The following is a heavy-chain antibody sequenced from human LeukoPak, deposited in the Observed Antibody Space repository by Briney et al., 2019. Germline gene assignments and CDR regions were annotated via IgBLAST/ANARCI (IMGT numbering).Heavy chain of an antibody. V-gene: IGHV1-46*03. CDR2: INPSGGST. Sequence: VRQAPGXXLEWMGIINPSGGSTSYAQKFQGRVTMTRDTSTSTVYMELSSLRSEDTAVYYCARSQEELCFDYWGQGTLVTVSS. D-gene: IGHD3-16*01. CDR3: ARSQEELCFDY. J-gene: IGHJ4*02.